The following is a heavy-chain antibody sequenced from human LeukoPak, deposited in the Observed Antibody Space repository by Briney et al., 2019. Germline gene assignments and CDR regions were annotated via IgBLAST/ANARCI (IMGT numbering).Heavy chain of an antibody. CDR3: ARVNVGVGVDY. V-gene: IGHV4-59*01. J-gene: IGHJ4*02. CDR1: GGSISTYY. Sequence: SETLSLTCTVSGGSISTYYWNWIRQPPGKGLEWIGYIYYTGTTNYNASLKSRVTMSVDTSKNQFSLKLTSVTAADTAVYYCARVNVGVGVDYWGQGTLVTVSS. D-gene: IGHD3-3*01. CDR2: IYYTGTT.